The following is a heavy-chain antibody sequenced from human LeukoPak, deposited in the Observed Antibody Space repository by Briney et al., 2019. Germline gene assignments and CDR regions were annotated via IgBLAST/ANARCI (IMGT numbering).Heavy chain of an antibody. D-gene: IGHD7-27*01. CDR2: MSPNSGNT. CDR1: GHTFTTYD. CDR3: ARGSPNWEFDY. Sequence: ASVKVSCRASGHTFTTYDLNWVRQAPGQGLEWLGWMSPNSGNTGYAQKFQGRVTMTRDTSISTAYMELSSLRSEDTAVYYCARGSPNWEFDYWGQGTLVTVSS. J-gene: IGHJ4*02. V-gene: IGHV1-8*01.